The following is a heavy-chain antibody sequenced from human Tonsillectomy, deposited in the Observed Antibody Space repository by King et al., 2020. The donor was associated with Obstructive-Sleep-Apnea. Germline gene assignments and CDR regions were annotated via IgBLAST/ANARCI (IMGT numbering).Heavy chain of an antibody. D-gene: IGHD4-23*01. V-gene: IGHV3-30*04. CDR1: RFTFNIYS. CDR2: ISYDGSLK. CDR3: ARGLREASGKYGGWVYNYYGMDV. J-gene: IGHJ6*02. Sequence: LQLVQSGGRVVQPGRSLRLSCAASRFTFNIYSMHWVRQAPGKGLEWVALISYDGSLKYYADSVKGRFTISRDNSKNTLYLQISSLRAEDTAVYSCARGLREASGKYGGWVYNYYGMDVWGQGTTVTVSS.